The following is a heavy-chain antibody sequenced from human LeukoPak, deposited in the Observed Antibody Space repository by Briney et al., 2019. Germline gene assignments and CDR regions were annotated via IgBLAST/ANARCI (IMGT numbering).Heavy chain of an antibody. V-gene: IGHV3-23*01. CDR2: ISGSGGST. Sequence: GGSLRLSCAASGFTFNSYAMSWVRQAPGKGLEWVSAISGSGGSTYYADSVKGRFTISRDNSKNTLYLQMNSLRAEDTAVYYCAKTGYDFWSGYYNGDYWGQGTLVTVSS. J-gene: IGHJ4*02. CDR3: AKTGYDFWSGYYNGDY. D-gene: IGHD3-3*01. CDR1: GFTFNSYA.